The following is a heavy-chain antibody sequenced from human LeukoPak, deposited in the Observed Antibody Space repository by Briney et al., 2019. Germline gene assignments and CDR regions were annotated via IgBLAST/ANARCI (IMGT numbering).Heavy chain of an antibody. J-gene: IGHJ6*02. CDR2: INPNSGGT. Sequence: ASVKVSCKASGYTFTGYYMHCVRQAPGQGLEWMGWINPNSGGTNYAQKFQGRVTMTRDTSISTAYMGLSRLRSDDTAVYYCARELKPVPALYGMDVWGQGTTVTVSS. D-gene: IGHD2-2*01. CDR1: GYTFTGYY. CDR3: ARELKPVPALYGMDV. V-gene: IGHV1-2*02.